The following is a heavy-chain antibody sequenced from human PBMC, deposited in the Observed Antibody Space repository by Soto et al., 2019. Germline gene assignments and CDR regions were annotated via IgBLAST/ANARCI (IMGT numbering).Heavy chain of an antibody. V-gene: IGHV3-23*01. CDR1: GFTFSNYG. J-gene: IGHJ1*01. Sequence: VGSLRLSCAASGFTFSNYGMSWVRQAPGKGLEWVSVISGSGGSTYYADSVKGRFTSSRDNSKNTVYLQMNSLRAEDTAVYYCAKDSPVGVPLLRDLHDWGQGTLVTVSS. CDR2: ISGSGGST. CDR3: AKDSPVGVPLLRDLHD. D-gene: IGHD2-15*01.